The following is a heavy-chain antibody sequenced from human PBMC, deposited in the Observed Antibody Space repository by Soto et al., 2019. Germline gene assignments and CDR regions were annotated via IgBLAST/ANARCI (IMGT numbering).Heavy chain of an antibody. J-gene: IGHJ2*01. D-gene: IGHD1-20*01. CDR3: ARRITGDPHFDL. V-gene: IGHV4-59*12. Sequence: QLQLQESGPGLVKPSETLSLTCTVSDGSISSYYWSWIRQPPRKGLEWIGYVYSNGDTSFNPSLKRRVTISVDTSRNRFSLRLNSVTAADTAVYSCARRITGDPHFDLWGRGTLVTVSS. CDR2: VYSNGDT. CDR1: DGSISSYY.